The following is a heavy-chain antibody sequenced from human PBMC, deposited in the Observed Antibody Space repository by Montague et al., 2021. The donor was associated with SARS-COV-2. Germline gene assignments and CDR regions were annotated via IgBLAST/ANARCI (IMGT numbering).Heavy chain of an antibody. D-gene: IGHD3-10*01. CDR1: SGSIISNGYY. Sequence: SETLSLTCSVSSGSIISNGYYWGWIRQPTGKELEWIGYIYYSGTTYYNPYLQSRVTISVDTSKNHLSLRLSSVTAADTAVYFCARVMIRGVSTPFDYWGQGSQVTVSS. CDR3: ARVMIRGVSTPFDY. J-gene: IGHJ4*02. V-gene: IGHV4-39*02. CDR2: IYYSGTT.